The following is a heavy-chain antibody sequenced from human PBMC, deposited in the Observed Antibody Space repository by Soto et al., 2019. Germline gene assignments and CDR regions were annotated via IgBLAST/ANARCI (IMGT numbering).Heavy chain of an antibody. CDR2: IRNKANSYAT. V-gene: IGHV3-73*01. D-gene: IGHD4-17*01. CDR1: GFTFSGSA. J-gene: IGHJ4*02. CDR3: ASYGGNSGGAFDY. Sequence: EVQLVESGGGLVQPGGSLKLSCAASGFTFSGSAMHWVRQASGKGLEWVGRIRNKANSYATAYAASVQGRFTISRDDSKNTAYLQMSSLKTEDTAVYYCASYGGNSGGAFDYWGQGTLVTVSS.